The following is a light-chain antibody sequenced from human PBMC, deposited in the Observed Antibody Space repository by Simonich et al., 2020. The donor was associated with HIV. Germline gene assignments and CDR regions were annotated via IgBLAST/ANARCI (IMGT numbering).Light chain of an antibody. Sequence: DIQMTQSPSSLSASLGDRVTITCQASQDISKYLNLYQQKPGKAPEFLIYDASNLETGVPSRFSGSGSGTDFTFTISSLQPEDIATYYCQQYYSTPLTFGGGTKVEIK. V-gene: IGKV1-33*01. J-gene: IGKJ4*01. CDR2: DAS. CDR3: QQYYSTPLT. CDR1: QDISKY.